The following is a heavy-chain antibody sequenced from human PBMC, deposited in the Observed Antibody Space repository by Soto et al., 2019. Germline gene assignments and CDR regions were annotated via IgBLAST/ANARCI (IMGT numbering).Heavy chain of an antibody. CDR3: AKNPGYYYDSTGYHFDY. CDR2: ISYGGGTT. D-gene: IGHD3-22*01. Sequence: EVQLLESGGGLVQPGGSLRLSCAASEFTFSNYAMSWVRQAPGKGLEWVSAISYGGGTTYYADSVKGLFTISRDNSKNTLLLQMHSLRAEDTAVYYCAKNPGYYYDSTGYHFDYWGQGTLVTVSS. V-gene: IGHV3-23*01. CDR1: EFTFSNYA. J-gene: IGHJ4*02.